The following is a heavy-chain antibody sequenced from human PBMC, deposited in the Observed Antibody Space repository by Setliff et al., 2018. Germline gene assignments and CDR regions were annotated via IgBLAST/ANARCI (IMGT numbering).Heavy chain of an antibody. CDR1: GASINSLSW. J-gene: IGHJ3*02. D-gene: IGHD2-21*01. CDR2: IYHDGNT. CDR3: ARENGYCSGDCYFGDAFDI. Sequence: SETLSLTCAVTGASINSLSWWSWVRQSPGKGLEWIGEIYHDGNTKFNPSVHYNPSLKSRVTISIDKSKNQFSLKLRAVTAADTALYYCARENGYCSGDCYFGDAFDIWGQGTMVTVSS. V-gene: IGHV4-4*02.